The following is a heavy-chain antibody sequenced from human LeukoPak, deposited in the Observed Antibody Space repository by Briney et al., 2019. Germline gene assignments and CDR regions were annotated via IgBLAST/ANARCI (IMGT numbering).Heavy chain of an antibody. CDR3: ARDKVWYSSSWYLDY. Sequence: ASVKVSCKASGYTFTSYYMHWVRQAPGQGLEWIGIINPSGGSTSYAQKFQGRVTMTRDTSTSTVYMELSSLRSEDTAVYNCARDKVWYSSSWYLDYWGQGTLVTVSS. J-gene: IGHJ4*02. CDR2: INPSGGST. V-gene: IGHV1-46*01. CDR1: GYTFTSYY. D-gene: IGHD6-13*01.